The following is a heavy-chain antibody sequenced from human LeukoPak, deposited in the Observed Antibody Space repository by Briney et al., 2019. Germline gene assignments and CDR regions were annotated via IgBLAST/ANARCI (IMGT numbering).Heavy chain of an antibody. J-gene: IGHJ4*02. D-gene: IGHD2-21*02. CDR1: GFTFSTYP. CDR3: ARAELLSLDY. CDR2: ISSNGVYT. Sequence: GGSLRLSCAASGFTFSTYPMHWVRQAPGEGLEYLSGISSNGVYTYYANSVKGRFTISRDNSKNTLYLQMNSLRAEDTAAYYCARAELLSLDYWGQGTLVTVSS. V-gene: IGHV3-64*01.